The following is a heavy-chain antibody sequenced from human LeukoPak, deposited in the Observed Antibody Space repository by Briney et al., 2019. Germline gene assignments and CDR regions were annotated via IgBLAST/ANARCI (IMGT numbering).Heavy chain of an antibody. Sequence: KPGGSLRLSCAASGFTFSDYSMNWVRQAPGKGLEWVSSISRNSGYIYDADSVKGRFTISRDNAKNSLYLQMNSPGAEDTAVYYCARAASRSYYYFDYWGQGALVTVSS. CDR2: ISRNSGYI. V-gene: IGHV3-21*01. CDR1: GFTFSDYS. J-gene: IGHJ4*02. CDR3: ARAASRSYYYFDY. D-gene: IGHD2-21*01.